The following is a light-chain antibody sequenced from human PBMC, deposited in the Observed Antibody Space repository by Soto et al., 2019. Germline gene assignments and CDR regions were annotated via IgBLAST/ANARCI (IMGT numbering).Light chain of an antibody. CDR1: QSVSSN. V-gene: IGKV3-15*01. CDR3: QQYNNWPPFT. J-gene: IGKJ3*01. CDR2: GAS. Sequence: EIVLTQSTATLSVSPGERATLSCRASQSVSSNLAWYQQKPGQAPRLLIYGASTRATGIPARFSGSGFGTEFTLTISSLQSEDFAVYYCQQYNNWPPFTFGPGTKVDIK.